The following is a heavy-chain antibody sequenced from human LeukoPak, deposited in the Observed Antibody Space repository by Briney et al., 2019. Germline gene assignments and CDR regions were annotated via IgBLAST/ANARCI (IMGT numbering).Heavy chain of an antibody. CDR3: ARDGGWYMYYFDY. CDR2: IIPILGIA. CDR1: GGTFSSYA. Sequence: SVKVSCKASGGTFSSYAISWVRQAPGQGLEWMGRIIPILGIANYAQKFQGRVTITADKSTSTAYMELSSLRSEDTAVYYCARDGGWYMYYFDYWGQGTLVTVSS. D-gene: IGHD6-19*01. V-gene: IGHV1-69*04. J-gene: IGHJ4*02.